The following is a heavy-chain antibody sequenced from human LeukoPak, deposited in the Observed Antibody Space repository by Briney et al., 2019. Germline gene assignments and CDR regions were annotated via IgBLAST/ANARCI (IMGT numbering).Heavy chain of an antibody. J-gene: IGHJ4*02. CDR3: ARGFRDTAMFLDF. Sequence: GGSLRLSCAASGFTFTGHEMNWVRQAPGKGLEWLSCISGSGSPSYYADSVKGRFTISRDNAKNSLYLQMNSLRAEDTAIYYCARGFRDTAMFLDFWGKGTLVTVSS. CDR1: GFTFTGHE. CDR2: ISGSGSPS. D-gene: IGHD5-18*01. V-gene: IGHV3-48*03.